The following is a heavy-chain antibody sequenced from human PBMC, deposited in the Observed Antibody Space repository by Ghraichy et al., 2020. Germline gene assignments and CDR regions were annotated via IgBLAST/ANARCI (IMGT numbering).Heavy chain of an antibody. CDR3: AKDPGFIQYGYYMDV. Sequence: GGSLRLSCAASGFTFSDYGMHWGRQAPGKGLEWVAFVWNDGNKKYHADSVKGRFTISRDNSKNTLYLQMNSLRVEDTAVYYCAKDPGFIQYGYYMDVWGKGTTVTVSS. CDR2: VWNDGNKK. J-gene: IGHJ6*03. V-gene: IGHV3-30*02. CDR1: GFTFSDYG. D-gene: IGHD3-10*01.